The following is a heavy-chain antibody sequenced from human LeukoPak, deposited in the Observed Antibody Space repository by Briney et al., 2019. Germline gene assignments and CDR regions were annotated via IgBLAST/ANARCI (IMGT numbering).Heavy chain of an antibody. J-gene: IGHJ4*02. D-gene: IGHD3-10*01. Sequence: GASVKVSCKASGYTFTSYAMNWVRQAPGQGLEWMGWIDTNTGNPTYAQGFTGRFVFSLDTSVSTAYLQISSLKAEDTAVYYCARDRVLLWFGESYYFDYWGQGTLVTVSS. CDR3: ARDRVLLWFGESYYFDY. CDR2: IDTNTGNP. CDR1: GYTFTSYA. V-gene: IGHV7-4-1*02.